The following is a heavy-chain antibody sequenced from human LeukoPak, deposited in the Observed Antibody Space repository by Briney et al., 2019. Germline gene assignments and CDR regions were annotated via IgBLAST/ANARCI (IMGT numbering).Heavy chain of an antibody. J-gene: IGHJ3*02. CDR3: ATSNYDILTGYRRDAFDI. V-gene: IGHV3-72*01. CDR1: GFTFSGHY. CDR2: IRSKANRYTT. Sequence: GGSLRLSCAASGFTFSGHYMDWVRQAPGKGLEWVGRIRSKANRYTTEYAASVKGRFTISRDDSKNSVYLQVNSLKTEDTAVYYCATSNYDILTGYRRDAFDIWGQGTVVTVSS. D-gene: IGHD3-9*01.